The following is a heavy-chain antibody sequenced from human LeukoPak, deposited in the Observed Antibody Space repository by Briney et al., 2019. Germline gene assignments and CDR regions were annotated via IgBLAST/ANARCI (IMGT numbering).Heavy chain of an antibody. Sequence: GGSLRLSCAASGFTFDDYAMHWVRQAPGKGLEWVSGISWNSGSIGYADSVKGRFTISRDNAKNSLYLQMNSLRAEDMALYYCAKEGVEYSSSSLYYYYYMDVWGKGTTVTVSS. V-gene: IGHV3-9*03. J-gene: IGHJ6*03. CDR2: ISWNSGSI. CDR1: GFTFDDYA. D-gene: IGHD6-6*01. CDR3: AKEGVEYSSSSLYYYYYMDV.